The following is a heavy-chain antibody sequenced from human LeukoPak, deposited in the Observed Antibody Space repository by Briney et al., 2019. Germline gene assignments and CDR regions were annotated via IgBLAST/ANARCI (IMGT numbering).Heavy chain of an antibody. V-gene: IGHV3-21*01. J-gene: IGHJ4*02. CDR1: GFAFSSYG. CDR2: ISTGGSYI. Sequence: PGGSLRLSCGASGFAFSSYGMNWVRQAPGKGLEWVSSISTGGSYIYYADSVKGRFTISRDNAKNSLYLQMKSLRAEDTAVYYCARVIYGSGSYSRDHWGQGTLVTVSS. CDR3: ARVIYGSGSYSRDH. D-gene: IGHD3-10*01.